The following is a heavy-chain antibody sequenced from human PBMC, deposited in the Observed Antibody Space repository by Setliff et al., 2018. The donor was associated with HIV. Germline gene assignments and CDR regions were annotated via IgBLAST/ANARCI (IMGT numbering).Heavy chain of an antibody. D-gene: IGHD3-10*01. CDR3: ASSTTMVRGVNHDAFDI. CDR2: ISATNEI. CDR1: GFTFSRYA. V-gene: IGHV3-48*01. Sequence: PGGSLRLSCAASGFTFSRYAVNWVRQAPGKGLEWVSYISATNEIHHTDSVRGRFSISRDNAKNSLYLHMNSLRAEDTAIYYCASSTTMVRGVNHDAFDIWGQGTMVTVSS. J-gene: IGHJ3*02.